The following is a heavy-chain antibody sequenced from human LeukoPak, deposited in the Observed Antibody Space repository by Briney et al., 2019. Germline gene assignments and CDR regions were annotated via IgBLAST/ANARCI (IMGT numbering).Heavy chain of an antibody. CDR1: GSTXTDYY. Sequence: ASVKVSCKASGSTXTDYYMHWVRQAPGQGLDWMGWTNLNSGGTNYAQKYQGRVTMTRDTSISTAYMELSRLRSDDTAVYYCARASYYYDSSGYPGYYFDYWGQGTLVTVSS. D-gene: IGHD3-22*01. CDR2: TNLNSGGT. V-gene: IGHV1-2*02. CDR3: ARASYYYDSSGYPGYYFDY. J-gene: IGHJ4*02.